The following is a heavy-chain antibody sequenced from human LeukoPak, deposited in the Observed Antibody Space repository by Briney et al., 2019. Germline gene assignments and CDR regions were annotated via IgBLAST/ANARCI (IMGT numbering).Heavy chain of an antibody. D-gene: IGHD6-13*01. Sequence: GGSLRLSCAASGFTFSSYAMSWVRQAPGKGLEWVSAIGGSDGRTYYADSVKGRFTISRDNSKNTLYLQMNSLRAEDTAVYYCAKQGYTTSWQYFDYWGQGTLVTVSS. J-gene: IGHJ4*02. CDR2: IGGSDGRT. CDR1: GFTFSSYA. V-gene: IGHV3-23*01. CDR3: AKQGYTTSWQYFDY.